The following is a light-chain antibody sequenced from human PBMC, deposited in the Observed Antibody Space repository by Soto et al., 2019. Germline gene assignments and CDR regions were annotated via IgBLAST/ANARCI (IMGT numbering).Light chain of an antibody. CDR1: QSVGIW. Sequence: DIRMTQSPPTLSASVEDRVTITCRASQSVGIWLAWYQHKPGKAPKVFVYGASSLETGVPSRFGGSGSATEFTLVINGLQADDSATYYCQQYFAYPLTFGQGTKVEVK. CDR3: QQYFAYPLT. V-gene: IGKV1-5*01. CDR2: GAS. J-gene: IGKJ1*01.